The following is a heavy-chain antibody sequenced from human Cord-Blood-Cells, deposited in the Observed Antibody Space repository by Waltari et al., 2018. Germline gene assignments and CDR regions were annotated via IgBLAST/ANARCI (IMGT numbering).Heavy chain of an antibody. CDR3: ARVPDIVVVPAADAFDI. V-gene: IGHV4-31*03. CDR1: GASISSGGYY. CDR2: IYYSGST. J-gene: IGHJ3*02. D-gene: IGHD2-2*01. Sequence: QVQLQESGPGLVKPSQTLSLTCIVSGASISSGGYYCSWIRQHPGKGLEWIGYIYYSGSTYYNPSLKSRVTISVDTSKNQFSLKLSSVTAADTAVYYCARVPDIVVVPAADAFDIWGQGTMVTVSS.